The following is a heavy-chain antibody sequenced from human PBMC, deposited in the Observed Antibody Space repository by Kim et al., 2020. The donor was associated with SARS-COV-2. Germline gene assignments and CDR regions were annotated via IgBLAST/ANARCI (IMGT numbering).Heavy chain of an antibody. D-gene: IGHD5-18*01. CDR2: IDPSDGAA. CDR3: ARDPRDTSMLNYHNFYYGMDV. V-gene: IGHV1-46*01. J-gene: IGHJ6*02. CDR1: GYTLTNSY. Sequence: ASVKVSCKAXGYTLTNSYMHWVRQAPGQGLEWMGIIDPSDGAANYAQKFQGRVTMTRDTSTSSVYLELSSLRSEDTALYYCARDPRDTSMLNYHNFYYGMDVWGQGTTVTVSS.